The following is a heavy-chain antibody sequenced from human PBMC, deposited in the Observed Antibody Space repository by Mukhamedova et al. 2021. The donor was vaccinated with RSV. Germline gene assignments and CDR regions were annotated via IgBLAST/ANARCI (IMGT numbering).Heavy chain of an antibody. D-gene: IGHD2/OR15-2a*01. Sequence: VKGRFTISRDTSQNTLYLQMNSLRGEDTAFYYCTRERGTTSRNTWFDSWGQGTLVTVSS. J-gene: IGHJ5*01. V-gene: IGHV3-30*07. CDR3: TRERGTTSRNTWFDS.